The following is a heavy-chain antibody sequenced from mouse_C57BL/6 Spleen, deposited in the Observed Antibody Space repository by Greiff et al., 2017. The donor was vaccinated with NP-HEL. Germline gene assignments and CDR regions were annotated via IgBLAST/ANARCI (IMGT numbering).Heavy chain of an antibody. CDR2: IDPENGDT. CDR1: GFNIKDDY. J-gene: IGHJ2*01. D-gene: IGHD1-1*01. Sequence: EVKLQESGAELVRPGASVKLSCTASGFNIKDDYMHWVKQRPEQGLEWIGWIDPENGDTEYASKFQGKATITADTSSNTAYLQLSSLTSEDTAVYYCAHYYGSSYYFDYWGQGTTLTVSS. V-gene: IGHV14-4*01. CDR3: AHYYGSSYYFDY.